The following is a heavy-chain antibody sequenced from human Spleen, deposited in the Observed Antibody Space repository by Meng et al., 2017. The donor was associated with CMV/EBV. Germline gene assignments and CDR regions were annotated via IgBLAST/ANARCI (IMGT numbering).Heavy chain of an antibody. J-gene: IGHJ6*02. CDR2: INYSGST. CDR3: ARYQLLYRRGMDV. V-gene: IGHV4-39*07. D-gene: IGHD2-2*02. CDR1: GGSISSSNHY. Sequence: GSLRLSCSVSGGSISSSNHYWGWIRQPPGKGLEWIGSINYSGSTYYNPSLKSRVTISVDTSKNQFSLKLSSVTAADTAVYYCARYQLLYRRGMDVWGQGTTVTVSS.